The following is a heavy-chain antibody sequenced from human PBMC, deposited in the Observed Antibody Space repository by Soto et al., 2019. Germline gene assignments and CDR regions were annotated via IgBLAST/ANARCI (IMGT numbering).Heavy chain of an antibody. V-gene: IGHV4-34*01. J-gene: IGHJ3*02. Sequence: PSETLSLTCAVYGGSFSGYYWSWIRQPPGKGLEWIGEINHSGSTNYNPSLKSRVTISVDTSKNQFSLKLSSVTAADTAVYYCARPLVPVDIAAAGTGAFDIWGQGTMVTVSS. CDR2: INHSGST. CDR1: GGSFSGYY. D-gene: IGHD6-13*01. CDR3: ARPLVPVDIAAAGTGAFDI.